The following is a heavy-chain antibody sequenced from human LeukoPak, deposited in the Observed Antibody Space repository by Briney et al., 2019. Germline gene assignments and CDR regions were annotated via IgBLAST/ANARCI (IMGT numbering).Heavy chain of an antibody. CDR3: ARDGHSSSWYGYFQH. CDR2: ISYDGSNK. D-gene: IGHD6-13*01. J-gene: IGHJ1*01. CDR1: GFTFSSYA. V-gene: IGHV3-30*01. Sequence: GGSLRLSCAASGFTFSSYAMYWVRQAPGKGLEWVAVISYDGSNKYYADSVKGRFTISRDNSKNTLYLQMNSLRAEDTAVYYCARDGHSSSWYGYFQHWGQGTLVTVSS.